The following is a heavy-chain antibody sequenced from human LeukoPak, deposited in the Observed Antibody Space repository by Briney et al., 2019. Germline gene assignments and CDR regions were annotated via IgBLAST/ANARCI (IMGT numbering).Heavy chain of an antibody. V-gene: IGHV3-23*01. CDR3: AKVGEYSSSSVGDWFDP. CDR2: TSGSGGST. J-gene: IGHJ5*02. CDR1: GFTFSSYA. Sequence: PGGSLRLSCAASGFTFSSYAMSWVRQAPGKGLEWVSATSGSGGSTYYADSVKGRFTISRDNSKNTLYLQMNSLRAEDTAVYYCAKVGEYSSSSVGDWFDPWGQGTLVTVSS. D-gene: IGHD6-6*01.